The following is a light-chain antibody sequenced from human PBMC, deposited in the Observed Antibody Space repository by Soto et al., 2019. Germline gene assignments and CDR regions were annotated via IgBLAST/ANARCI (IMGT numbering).Light chain of an antibody. J-gene: IGKJ1*01. V-gene: IGKV3-15*01. CDR1: QSVSSN. Sequence: EVVMTQSPATLSVFPGERATLSCRASQSVSSNLAWYQQKPGQAPRLLIYGASTRATGIPARFSGSGSGTEFTLTIGSLQSEDFAVYYCQQYHNWPPWTFGQGTKVEIK. CDR3: QQYHNWPPWT. CDR2: GAS.